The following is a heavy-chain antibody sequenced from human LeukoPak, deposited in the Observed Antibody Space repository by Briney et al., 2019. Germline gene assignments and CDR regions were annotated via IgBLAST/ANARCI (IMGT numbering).Heavy chain of an antibody. J-gene: IGHJ4*02. CDR2: ISSSSSYI. V-gene: IGHV3-21*01. D-gene: IGHD6-6*01. CDR1: GFTFSSYS. CDR3: ARDRWYSSSSGLFDY. Sequence: GGSLRLSCAASGFTFSSYSMNWVRQAPGRGLEWVSSISSSSSYIYYADSVKGRFTISRDNAKNSLYLQMNSLRAEDTAVYYCARDRWYSSSSGLFDYWGQGTLVTASS.